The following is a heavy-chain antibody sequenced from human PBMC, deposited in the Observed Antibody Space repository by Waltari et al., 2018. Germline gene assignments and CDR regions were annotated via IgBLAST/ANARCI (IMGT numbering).Heavy chain of an antibody. D-gene: IGHD3-3*01. Sequence: QVHLVQSGAEVKKPGASVRVSCKTSGYTFSDYYIYWVRQAPGQGLEWMGGRNPKRGAQNPAQKYQGRVTMTRETSTSTVYMELRGLTSDDTAIYCCARDLFPNFWSGYGFDIWGQGTKVTVSS. J-gene: IGHJ3*02. CDR2: RNPKRGAQ. CDR3: ARDLFPNFWSGYGFDI. V-gene: IGHV1-2*02. CDR1: GYTFSDYY.